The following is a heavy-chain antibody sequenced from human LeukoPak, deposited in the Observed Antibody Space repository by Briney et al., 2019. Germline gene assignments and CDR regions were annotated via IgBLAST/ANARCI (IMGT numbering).Heavy chain of an antibody. Sequence: PSETLFLTCAVYGGSFSGYYWSWIRQPPGKGLEWIGEINHSGSTNCNPSLKSRVTISVDTPKNQFSLKLSSVTAADTAVYYCARGLGEVGATLGNYWGQGTPVTVSS. CDR2: INHSGST. D-gene: IGHD1-26*01. V-gene: IGHV4-34*01. CDR3: ARGLGEVGATLGNY. CDR1: GGSFSGYY. J-gene: IGHJ4*02.